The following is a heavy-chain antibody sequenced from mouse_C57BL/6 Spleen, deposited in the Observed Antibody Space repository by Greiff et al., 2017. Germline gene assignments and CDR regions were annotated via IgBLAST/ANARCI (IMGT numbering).Heavy chain of an antibody. Sequence: VQLQQPGAELVPPCASLPLSFTSSFYTFTIYWMHWVKQRPGQGLEWIGMIHPNSGSTNYNEKFKSKATLTVDKSSSTAYMQLSSLTSEDSAVYYCARGDSNYWYFDVWGTGTTVTVSS. CDR3: ARGDSNYWYFDV. CDR2: IHPNSGST. CDR1: FYTFTIYW. D-gene: IGHD2-5*01. V-gene: IGHV1-64*01. J-gene: IGHJ1*03.